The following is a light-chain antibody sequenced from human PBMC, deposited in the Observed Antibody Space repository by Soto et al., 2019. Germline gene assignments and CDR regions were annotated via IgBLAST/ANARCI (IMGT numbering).Light chain of an antibody. CDR3: QQYGSSGT. Sequence: EIVMTQSPGTLSVSPGERATLSFRASQSVRSNLAWFQQKPGQTPRLLIYGASTRAAGIPARFSGSGSGTDFTLTITSLQSEDFAVYYCQQYGSSGTFGQGTKVDI. V-gene: IGKV3-15*01. CDR1: QSVRSN. J-gene: IGKJ1*01. CDR2: GAS.